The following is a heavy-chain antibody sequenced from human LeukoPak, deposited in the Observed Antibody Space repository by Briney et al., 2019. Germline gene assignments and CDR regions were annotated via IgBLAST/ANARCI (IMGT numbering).Heavy chain of an antibody. J-gene: IGHJ6*03. CDR3: ARLGVATTVTTGYYYYYMDV. D-gene: IGHD4-17*01. V-gene: IGHV1-8*01. CDR1: GYTFTSYD. Sequence: ASVKVSCKASGYTFTSYDINWVRQATGQGLEWMGWMNPNSGNTGYAQKFQGRVTMTRNTSISTAYMELSSLRSEDTAVYYCARLGVATTVTTGYYYYYMDVWGKGTTVTVSS. CDR2: MNPNSGNT.